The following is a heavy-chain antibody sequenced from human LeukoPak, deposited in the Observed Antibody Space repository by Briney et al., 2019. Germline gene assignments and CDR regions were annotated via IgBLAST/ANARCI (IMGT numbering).Heavy chain of an antibody. Sequence: PGGSLRLSCAASGFTFSSYAMTWVRQAPGKGLEWVSAISGSGGSTYYADSVKGRFTISRDNSKNTLYLQMNSLRAEDTAVYYCAKCLADYDILTGLGAFDIWGQGTMVTVSS. CDR2: ISGSGGST. D-gene: IGHD3-9*01. V-gene: IGHV3-23*01. CDR1: GFTFSSYA. J-gene: IGHJ3*02. CDR3: AKCLADYDILTGLGAFDI.